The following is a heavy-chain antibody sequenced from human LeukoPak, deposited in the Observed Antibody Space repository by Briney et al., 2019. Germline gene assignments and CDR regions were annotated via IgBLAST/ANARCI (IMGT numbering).Heavy chain of an antibody. V-gene: IGHV1-2*02. CDR1: GYTFTGYY. CDR3: ARGHYATGLDY. J-gene: IGHJ4*02. CDR2: VNPNSGGT. Sequence: ASVEVSCKASGYTFTGYYMHWVRQAPGQGLEWMGWVNPNSGGTNYAQKFQGRVTMARDTSISTAYMELSRLRSDDTAVYYCARGHYATGLDYWGQGTLVTVSS. D-gene: IGHD4-17*01.